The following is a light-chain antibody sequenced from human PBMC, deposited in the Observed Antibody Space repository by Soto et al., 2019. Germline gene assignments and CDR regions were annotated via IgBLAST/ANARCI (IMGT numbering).Light chain of an antibody. CDR2: GAS. CDR3: QQYNNWPRT. Sequence: EIVMTQSPGTLSVSPGERATLSCRASQRVSSNLSWYQQKPGQAPRLLIYGASTRATGIPARFSGSRSGTEFTLTIRSLQSEDFAIYYCQQYNNWPRTFGEGTKVEIK. CDR1: QRVSSN. V-gene: IGKV3-15*01. J-gene: IGKJ1*01.